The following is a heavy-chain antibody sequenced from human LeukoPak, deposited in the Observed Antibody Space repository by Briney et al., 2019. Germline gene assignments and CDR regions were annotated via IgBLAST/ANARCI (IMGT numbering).Heavy chain of an antibody. J-gene: IGHJ4*02. CDR3: ARDDHNVLTDNFDH. CDR1: GFTFSSYA. D-gene: IGHD3-9*01. Sequence: GGSLRLSCAASGFTFSSYAMSWVRQAPGRGLEWVSVITNNGDRTYYADSVKGRFTISRDNAKNTMYLQMNSLRPEDTALYYCARDDHNVLTDNFDHWGQGTLVTVSS. V-gene: IGHV3-23*01. CDR2: ITNNGDRT.